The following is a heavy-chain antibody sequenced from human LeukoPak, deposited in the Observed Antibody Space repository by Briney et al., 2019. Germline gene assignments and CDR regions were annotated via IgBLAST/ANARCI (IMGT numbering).Heavy chain of an antibody. CDR3: ARVYSGSYCADY. CDR2: ISSRSTYI. J-gene: IGHJ4*02. V-gene: IGHV3-21*01. CDR1: VLTFSSYS. Sequence: RTVRLSCAASVLTFSSYSMNWVRQARGKGLEWVASISSRSTYIYYADSVKGRFTISRDNAKNSLYLQMNSLRAEDMAVYYCARVYSGSYCADYWGQGTLVTVSS. D-gene: IGHD1-26*01.